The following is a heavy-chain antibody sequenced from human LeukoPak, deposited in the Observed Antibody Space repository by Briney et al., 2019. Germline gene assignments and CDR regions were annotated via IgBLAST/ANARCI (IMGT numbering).Heavy chain of an antibody. J-gene: IGHJ5*02. CDR1: GGSFSGYY. V-gene: IGHV4-34*01. CDR2: INHSGST. Sequence: SETLSLTCAVYGGSFSGYYWSWIRQPPGKGLEWIGEINHSGSTNYNPSLKSRVTISVDTSKNQFSLKLSSVIAADTAVYYCARKRGRSMFDPWGQGTLVTVSS. CDR3: ARKRGRSMFDP.